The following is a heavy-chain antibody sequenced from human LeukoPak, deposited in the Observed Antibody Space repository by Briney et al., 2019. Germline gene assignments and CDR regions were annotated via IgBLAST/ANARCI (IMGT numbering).Heavy chain of an antibody. Sequence: GGSLRLSCAASGFTFSSYEMNWVRQAPGKGLEWVSYISSSGSTIYYADSVKGRFTISRDNAKNSLYLQMNGLRAEDTALYYCAKETMVTLGSYFHYWGQGTQVTVSS. D-gene: IGHD4-23*01. CDR2: ISSSGSTI. CDR3: AKETMVTLGSYFHY. J-gene: IGHJ4*02. CDR1: GFTFSSYE. V-gene: IGHV3-48*03.